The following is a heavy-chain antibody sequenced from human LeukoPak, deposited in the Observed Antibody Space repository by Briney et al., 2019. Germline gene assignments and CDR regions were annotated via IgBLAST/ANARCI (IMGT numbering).Heavy chain of an antibody. CDR2: IHYSWST. D-gene: IGHD2-15*01. Sequence: SQTLSLTCTVSGGSFSSRDYYCSWIRQPPGKGLEWIGYIHYSWSTFYNPSLKSRVTISVDTSKNQFSLKLNSVTAADTAVYYCARGELLYDYWGQGTLVTVSS. J-gene: IGHJ4*02. CDR3: ARGELLYDY. V-gene: IGHV4-30-4*01. CDR1: GGSFSSRDYY.